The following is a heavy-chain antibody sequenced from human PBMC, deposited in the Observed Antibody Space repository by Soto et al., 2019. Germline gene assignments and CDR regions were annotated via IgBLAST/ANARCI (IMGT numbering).Heavy chain of an antibody. CDR1: GGSISSYY. J-gene: IGHJ4*02. V-gene: IGHV4-59*01. CDR3: TSGVHGNDVSDD. CDR2: IYSNGRT. D-gene: IGHD1-1*01. Sequence: PSETLSLTCTVSGGSISSYYWTWIRQPPGKGLEWIGYIYSNGRTNYNPSLKSRVTISVDTSKNQFSLKLRSVTAADTAVYYCTSGVHGNDVSDDWGQRTLVTVSS.